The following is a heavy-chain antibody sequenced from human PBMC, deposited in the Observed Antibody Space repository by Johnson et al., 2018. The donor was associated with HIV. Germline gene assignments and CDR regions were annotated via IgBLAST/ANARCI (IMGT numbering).Heavy chain of an antibody. Sequence: QVQLVESGGGVVQPGRSLRLSCVASGFRFSSYAVHWVRQAPGKGLEWVAVISYDGSNKYYADSVKGRFTISRDNSKNTLYLQMNSLRAEDTAVYYCARFDSGWQWQGLDIWGQGTKVTVSS. V-gene: IGHV3-30*04. J-gene: IGHJ3*02. CDR1: GFRFSSYA. CDR3: ARFDSGWQWQGLDI. CDR2: ISYDGSNK. D-gene: IGHD6-19*01.